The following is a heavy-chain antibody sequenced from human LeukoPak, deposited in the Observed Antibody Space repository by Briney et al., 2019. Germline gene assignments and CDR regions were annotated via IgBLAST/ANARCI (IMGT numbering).Heavy chain of an antibody. V-gene: IGHV3-23*01. CDR3: TKRVKYGGTWDHFAD. D-gene: IGHD1-26*01. Sequence: GSLRLSCAASGFTFDNYRMSWVRQAPGKGLEWVSTVNADGGNTYYADSMKGRFTISRDNSKSTLILQMNSLRVEDTALYYCTKRVKYGGTWDHFADWGQGTLVTVSS. J-gene: IGHJ4*02. CDR2: VNADGGNT. CDR1: GFTFDNYR.